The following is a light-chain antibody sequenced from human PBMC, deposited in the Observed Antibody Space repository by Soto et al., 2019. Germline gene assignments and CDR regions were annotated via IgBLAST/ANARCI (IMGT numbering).Light chain of an antibody. J-gene: IGKJ4*01. CDR3: QQRSNWEGLT. CDR2: DAS. V-gene: IGKV3-11*01. CDR1: QSVSSY. Sequence: EIVLTQSPATLSLSPGERATLSCRASQSVSSYLAWYQQKPGQAPRLLIYDASNRATSIPARFSGSGSGTDLFLTISSLEPDDFADYYCQQRSNWEGLTFGGGTKVEIK.